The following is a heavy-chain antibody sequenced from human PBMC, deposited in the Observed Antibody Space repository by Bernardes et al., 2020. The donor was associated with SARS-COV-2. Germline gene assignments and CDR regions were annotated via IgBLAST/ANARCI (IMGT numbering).Heavy chain of an antibody. D-gene: IGHD5-18*01. CDR2: IYTSGST. CDR3: ARWSGYSRGNYYYGMDV. J-gene: IGHJ6*02. CDR1: GGSISSGSYY. Sequence: SETLSLTCTVSGGSISSGSYYWSWIRQPAGKGLEWIGRIYTSGSTNYTPSLKSRVTISVDTSKNQFSLKLSSVTAADSAVYFCARWSGYSRGNYYYGMDVWGRGTTVTVSS. V-gene: IGHV4-61*02.